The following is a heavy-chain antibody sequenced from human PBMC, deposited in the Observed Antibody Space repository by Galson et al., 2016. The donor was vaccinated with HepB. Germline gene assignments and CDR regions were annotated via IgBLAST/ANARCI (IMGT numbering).Heavy chain of an antibody. CDR3: ARARSYDYFDY. D-gene: IGHD1-26*01. J-gene: IGHJ4*01. Sequence: SLTCTVSGASISTKDCYWSWIRQPPGKGLEWIGYIYYTGTTYYSPSLNSRVSISVFPSKNQFSLQLSSATAADAAVYYCARARSYDYFDYWGHGTRVTVSS. V-gene: IGHV4-30-4*01. CDR1: GASISTKDCY. CDR2: IYYTGTT.